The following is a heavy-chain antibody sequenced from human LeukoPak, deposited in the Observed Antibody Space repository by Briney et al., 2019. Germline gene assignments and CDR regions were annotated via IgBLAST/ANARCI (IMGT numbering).Heavy chain of an antibody. D-gene: IGHD6-19*01. CDR1: GYSFTSYW. CDR3: ARHKGKIAVAGYYYYMDV. CDR2: IYPGDSDT. Sequence: GESLQISCQGSGYSFTSYWIGWVRQMPGKGLEWMGIIYPGDSDTRYSPSFQGQVTISADKSISTAYLQWSSLKASDTAMYYCARHKGKIAVAGYYYYMDVWGKGTTVTVSS. V-gene: IGHV5-51*01. J-gene: IGHJ6*03.